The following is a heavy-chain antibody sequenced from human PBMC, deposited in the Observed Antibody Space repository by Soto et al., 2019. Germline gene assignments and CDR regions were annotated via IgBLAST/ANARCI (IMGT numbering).Heavy chain of an antibody. CDR3: ARGKLSDYVWGSYRYHFDY. J-gene: IGHJ4*02. D-gene: IGHD3-16*02. CDR2: INHSGST. V-gene: IGHV4-34*01. Sequence: PSETLSLTCAVYGGSFSGYYWSWIRQPPGKGLEWIREINHSGSTNYNPSLKSRVTISVDTSKNQFSLKLSSVTAADTAVYYCARGKLSDYVWGSYRYHFDYWGQGTVVTVPS. CDR1: GGSFSGYY.